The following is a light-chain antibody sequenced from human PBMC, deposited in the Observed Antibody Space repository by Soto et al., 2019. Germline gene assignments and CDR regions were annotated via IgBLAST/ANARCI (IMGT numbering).Light chain of an antibody. J-gene: IGLJ2*01. Sequence: QLVLTQSPSASASLGASVKLTCTLSSGHSSYAIAWHQQQPEKGPRYLMKLNSDGSHSKGDGIPDRFSGSSSGAERYLTISSLQSEDEADYYCQTRGTGVVFGGGTKFTVL. CDR2: LNSDGSH. CDR3: QTRGTGVV. CDR1: SGHSSYA. V-gene: IGLV4-69*02.